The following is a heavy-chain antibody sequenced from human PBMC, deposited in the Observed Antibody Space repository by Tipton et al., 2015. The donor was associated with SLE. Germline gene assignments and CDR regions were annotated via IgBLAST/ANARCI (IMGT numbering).Heavy chain of an antibody. Sequence: GSLRLSCAASGFTFSDYAIHWVRQAPGKGLEWVAFIRYDGSDKYYADSVKGRFTISRDNSKNTLYLQMNSLRTEDTAVYYCAKDRVGSTTEYFDYWGQGTLVTVSS. V-gene: IGHV3-30*02. CDR3: AKDRVGSTTEYFDY. CDR2: IRYDGSDK. D-gene: IGHD1-26*01. CDR1: GFTFSDYA. J-gene: IGHJ4*02.